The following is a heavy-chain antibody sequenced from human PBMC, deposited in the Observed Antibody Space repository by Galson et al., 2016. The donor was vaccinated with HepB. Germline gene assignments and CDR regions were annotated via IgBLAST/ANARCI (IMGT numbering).Heavy chain of an antibody. J-gene: IGHJ4*02. D-gene: IGHD2-15*01. CDR2: LIPVFGTA. CDR1: GGTFRNYA. Sequence: SVKVSCKASGGTFRNYAISWVRQAPGQGLEWMGGLIPVFGTAEYAPKFLGRVTITADESTRTGYMELSSLTSEDTAVYYCAREGGCCSGGSCEGTDNWGQGTLVIVSS. CDR3: AREGGCCSGGSCEGTDN. V-gene: IGHV1-69*13.